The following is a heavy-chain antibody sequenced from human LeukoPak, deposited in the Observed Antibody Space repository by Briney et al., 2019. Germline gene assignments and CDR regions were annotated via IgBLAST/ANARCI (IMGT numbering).Heavy chain of an antibody. CDR1: GLSFNSDW. D-gene: IGHD3-16*01. CDR2: IKHDESEK. Sequence: GGSLRLSCAASGLSFNSDWMDWVRQAPGKGLEWVANIKHDESEKNYLDSVKGRFTISRDNAQNSLYLQMNGLRVEDTAVYYCTRRLDDWGQGTLVTVPS. J-gene: IGHJ4*02. CDR3: TRRLDD. V-gene: IGHV3-7*01.